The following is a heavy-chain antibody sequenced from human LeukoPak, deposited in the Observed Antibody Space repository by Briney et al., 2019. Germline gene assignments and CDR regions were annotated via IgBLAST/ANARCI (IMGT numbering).Heavy chain of an antibody. V-gene: IGHV4-61*09. Sequence: PSETLSLTCTVSGGSISSGSYCWSWIRQPAGKGLEWIGHIHISGNTNYNPSLKSRVTISVDTSKNQFSLKLSSVTAADTAVYYCARDGSRSAKGVDFDYWGQGTLVTVSS. CDR1: GGSISSGSYC. CDR2: IHISGNT. CDR3: ARDGSRSAKGVDFDY. D-gene: IGHD2-15*01. J-gene: IGHJ4*02.